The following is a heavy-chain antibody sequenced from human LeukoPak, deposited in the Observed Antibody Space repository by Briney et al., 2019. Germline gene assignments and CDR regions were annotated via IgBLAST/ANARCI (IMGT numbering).Heavy chain of an antibody. CDR2: ISTYTGDT. CDR1: GYTFTSYG. Sequence: ASVKVSCKASGYTFTSYGVSWVRQAPGQGLEWMGWISTYTGDTNYAQKLQGRLNMTTDTSAITAFMELRSLTADDTAVYYCTRATIPAAGIDYWGQGTLVTVSS. J-gene: IGHJ4*02. CDR3: TRATIPAAGIDY. D-gene: IGHD6-13*01. V-gene: IGHV1-18*01.